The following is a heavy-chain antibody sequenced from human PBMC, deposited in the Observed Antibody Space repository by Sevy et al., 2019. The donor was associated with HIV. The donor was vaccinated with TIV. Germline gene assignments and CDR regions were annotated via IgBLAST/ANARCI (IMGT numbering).Heavy chain of an antibody. CDR1: GFTFSSYW. V-gene: IGHV3-74*01. J-gene: IGHJ3*02. D-gene: IGHD3-9*01. CDR3: GRDLRDILTGYSYAAFDI. Sequence: GGSLRLSCAASGFTFSSYWMHWVRQAPGKGLVWVSRINSDGTSTIYADSVKGRFTISRDNAKNTLYLQMNSLRAEDTAVYYCGRDLRDILTGYSYAAFDIWGHGTMVTVSS. CDR2: INSDGTST.